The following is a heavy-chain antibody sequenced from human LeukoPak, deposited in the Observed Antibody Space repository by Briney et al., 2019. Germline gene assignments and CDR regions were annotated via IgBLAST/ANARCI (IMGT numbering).Heavy chain of an antibody. J-gene: IGHJ3*02. CDR3: ARDAPDQYDWPGSWGAFDI. D-gene: IGHD1-20*01. Sequence: PGGSLRLSCAASGFPFSSYEMNWVPQAPGKGLEWVSYISSSGSTIYYGDSVKGRFTISRDNAKNSLYLQMNSLRAEDTAVYYCARDAPDQYDWPGSWGAFDIWGQGTMVTVSS. CDR2: ISSSGSTI. V-gene: IGHV3-48*03. CDR1: GFPFSSYE.